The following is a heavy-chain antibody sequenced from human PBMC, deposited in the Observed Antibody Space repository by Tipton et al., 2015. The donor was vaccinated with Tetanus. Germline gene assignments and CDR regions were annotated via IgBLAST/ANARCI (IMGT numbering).Heavy chain of an antibody. CDR1: GGPITRDDYY. D-gene: IGHD1-26*01. CDR3: ARDFREGATTTLGNDVFGI. Sequence: LRLSCTVSGGPITRDDYYWNWIRQSPGKGLEWLGNIYFSGNTHYNPSLGSRISMSVDTSKNQFSLKVSSVTAADTAVYYCARDFREGATTTLGNDVFGIWGQGTMVTVS. J-gene: IGHJ3*02. CDR2: IYFSGNT. V-gene: IGHV4-30-4*01.